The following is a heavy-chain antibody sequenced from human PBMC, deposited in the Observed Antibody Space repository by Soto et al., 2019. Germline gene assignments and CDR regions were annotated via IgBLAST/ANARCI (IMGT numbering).Heavy chain of an antibody. CDR1: GFTFSSYA. V-gene: IGHV3-23*01. CDR3: ARGHIVVVPAALYGMDV. D-gene: IGHD2-2*01. Sequence: GGSLRLSCAASGFTFSSYAMSWVRQAPGKGLEWVSAISGSGGSTYYADSVKGRFTISRDNAKNSLYLQMNSLRAEDTAVYYCARGHIVVVPAALYGMDVWGQGTTVTVSS. CDR2: ISGSGGST. J-gene: IGHJ6*02.